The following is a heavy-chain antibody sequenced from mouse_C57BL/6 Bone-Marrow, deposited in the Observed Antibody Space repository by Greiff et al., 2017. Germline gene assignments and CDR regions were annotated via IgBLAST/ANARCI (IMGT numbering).Heavy chain of an antibody. CDR2: INPNNGGT. Sequence: EVQLQQSGPELVKPGASVKISCKASGYTFTDYYMNWVKQSHGKILEWIGDINPNNGGTSYNQKFKGKATLTVDKSSSTAYMELRSLTSEDSAVYYCARWLLRLDYWGQGTTLTVSS. D-gene: IGHD2-3*01. V-gene: IGHV1-26*01. CDR3: ARWLLRLDY. J-gene: IGHJ2*01. CDR1: GYTFTDYY.